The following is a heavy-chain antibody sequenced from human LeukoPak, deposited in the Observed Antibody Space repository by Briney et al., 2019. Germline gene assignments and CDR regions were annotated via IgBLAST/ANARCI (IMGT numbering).Heavy chain of an antibody. V-gene: IGHV3-49*04. J-gene: IGHJ4*02. CDR2: IRSKAYGGTT. CDR3: TRAPGGYYLWPDY. Sequence: TGGSLRLSCAASGFTFSSYAMSWVRQAPGKGLEWVGFIRSKAYGGTTEYAASVKGRFTISRDDSKSIAYLQMNSLKTEDTAVYYCTRAPGGYYLWPDYWGQGTLVTVSS. CDR1: GFTFSSYA. D-gene: IGHD3-10*01.